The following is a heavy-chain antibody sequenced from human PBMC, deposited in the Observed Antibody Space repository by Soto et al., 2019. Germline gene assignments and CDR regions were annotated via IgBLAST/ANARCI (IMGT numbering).Heavy chain of an antibody. Sequence: SVKVSCKASGGTFSSYAISWVREAPGQGLEWMGGIIPIFGTANYAQKFQGRVTITADKSTSTAYMELSSLRSEDTAVYYCARDRDGYNQLLDYWGQGTLVTVSS. D-gene: IGHD6-25*01. CDR3: ARDRDGYNQLLDY. CDR2: IIPIFGTA. J-gene: IGHJ4*02. CDR1: GGTFSSYA. V-gene: IGHV1-69*06.